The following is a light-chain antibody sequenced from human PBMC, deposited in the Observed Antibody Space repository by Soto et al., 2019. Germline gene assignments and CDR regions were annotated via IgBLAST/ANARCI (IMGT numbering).Light chain of an antibody. V-gene: IGKV3-11*01. Sequence: EIVLTQSPASLSLSPGERASLSCRASQTVSSYLAWYQQKPGQAPRLLIYDASSRATGIPARLSGSESGTDFTLTISSLEAEDFAVYYCQHGLTFGPGTKVDIK. CDR2: DAS. J-gene: IGKJ3*01. CDR1: QTVSSY. CDR3: QHGLT.